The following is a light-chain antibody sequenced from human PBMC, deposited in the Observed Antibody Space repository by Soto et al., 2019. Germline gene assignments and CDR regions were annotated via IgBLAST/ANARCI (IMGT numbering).Light chain of an antibody. V-gene: IGKV3-11*01. CDR2: DAS. J-gene: IGKJ5*01. CDR3: QQSSNWPPIT. CDR1: QSVSSY. Sequence: EIVLTQSPATLSLSPGERATLSCRASQSVSSYLAWYQQQPGQAPRLLIYDASNRATGIPARFSGSGSGTDFTLTIISLEPADFAVSYCQQSSNWPPITFGQGTRLEIK.